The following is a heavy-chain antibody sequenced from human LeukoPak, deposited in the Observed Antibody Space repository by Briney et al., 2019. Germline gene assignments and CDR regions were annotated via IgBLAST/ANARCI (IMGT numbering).Heavy chain of an antibody. Sequence: GGSLRLSCAASGFTFDDYAMHWVRQAPGKGLEWVSGISWNSGSIGYADSVKGRFTISRDNSKNTLYLQINSLRAEDTAVYYCVRDGGSSWSYFDYWGQGTLVTVSS. V-gene: IGHV3-9*01. D-gene: IGHD6-13*01. J-gene: IGHJ4*02. CDR2: ISWNSGSI. CDR3: VRDGGSSWSYFDY. CDR1: GFTFDDYA.